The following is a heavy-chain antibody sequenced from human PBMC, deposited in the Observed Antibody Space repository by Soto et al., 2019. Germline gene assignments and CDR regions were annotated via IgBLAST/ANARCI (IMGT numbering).Heavy chain of an antibody. D-gene: IGHD3-22*01. V-gene: IGHV4-4*02. J-gene: IGHJ4*02. CDR2: SYHSGSS. CDR1: GSSITSSNW. Sequence: QVQLRESGPRLVKPSGTLSLTCAVSGSSITSSNWWTWVRQPPGKGLEWIGESYHSGSSNYNPSLKSRVTISVDKSKTQFFLKLTSVTAADKAVYYCARRYYYDSSGYYLGDWGQGTLVTVSS. CDR3: ARRYYYDSSGYYLGD.